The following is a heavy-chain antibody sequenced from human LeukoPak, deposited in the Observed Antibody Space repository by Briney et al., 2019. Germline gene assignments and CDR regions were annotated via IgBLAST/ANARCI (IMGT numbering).Heavy chain of an antibody. CDR2: INSDGSST. Sequence: GGSLRLSCAASGFTFSSYWMHWVRQAPGKGLVWVSRINSDGSSTSYADSVKGRFTISRDNAKSSVYLQMNSLRGEDTAVYYCVRGGTTSYDYWGQGTLVTVSS. J-gene: IGHJ4*02. CDR3: VRGGTTSYDY. V-gene: IGHV3-74*01. CDR1: GFTFSSYW. D-gene: IGHD1-7*01.